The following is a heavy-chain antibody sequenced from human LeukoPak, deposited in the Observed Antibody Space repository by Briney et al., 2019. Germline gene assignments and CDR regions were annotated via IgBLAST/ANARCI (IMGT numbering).Heavy chain of an antibody. CDR1: GFTVSSNY. Sequence: PGGSLRLSCAASGFTVSSNYMSWIRQAPGKGLEWISYISSTVSTTYYADSVKGRFTISRDNAKNSLYLQMNSLRAEDTAVYYCAREGGYYHLDYWGQGTLVTVSS. D-gene: IGHD3-22*01. CDR2: ISSTVSTT. CDR3: AREGGYYHLDY. V-gene: IGHV3-11*01. J-gene: IGHJ4*02.